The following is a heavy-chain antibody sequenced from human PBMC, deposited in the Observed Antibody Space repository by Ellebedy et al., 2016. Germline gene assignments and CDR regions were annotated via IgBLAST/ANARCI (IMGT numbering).Heavy chain of an antibody. CDR2: IYTSGST. J-gene: IGHJ4*02. CDR1: GGSISSYY. CDR3: ARARGSSWRTKSYYFDY. Sequence: SETLSLXXTVSGGSISSYYWSWIRQPAGKGLEWIGRIYTSGSTNYNPSLKGRVTMSVDTSKNQFSLKLSSVTAADTAVYYCARARGSSWRTKSYYFDYWGQGTLVTVSS. D-gene: IGHD6-6*01. V-gene: IGHV4-4*07.